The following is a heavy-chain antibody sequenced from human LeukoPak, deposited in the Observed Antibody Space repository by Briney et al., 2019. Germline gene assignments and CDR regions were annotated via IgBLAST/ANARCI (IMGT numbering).Heavy chain of an antibody. V-gene: IGHV3-23*01. J-gene: IGHJ3*02. CDR1: GFTFSSYA. Sequence: GGSLRLSCAASGFTFSSYAMSWVRQAPGKGLEWVSAISGSGGSTYYADSVKGRFTISRGNSKNTLYLQMNSLSAEDTAVYYCARFYYDSSGYWSLRAFDIWGQGTMVTVSS. CDR3: ARFYYDSSGYWSLRAFDI. D-gene: IGHD3-22*01. CDR2: ISGSGGST.